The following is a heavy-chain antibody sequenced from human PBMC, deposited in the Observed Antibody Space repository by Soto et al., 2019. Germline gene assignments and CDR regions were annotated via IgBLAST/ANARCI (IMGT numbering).Heavy chain of an antibody. CDR2: IIPIFGTA. J-gene: IGHJ4*02. Sequence: QVKLVQSGAEVKKPGSSVKVSCKASGGTFSSYAISWVRQAPGQGLEWMGGIIPIFGTANYAQKFQGRVTSTADESMSTAYMELSRLRTEDTAVYYCARDLVQYYYDSSGYYFGYWGEGTLVTVSS. V-gene: IGHV1-69*01. D-gene: IGHD3-22*01. CDR3: ARDLVQYYYDSSGYYFGY. CDR1: GGTFSSYA.